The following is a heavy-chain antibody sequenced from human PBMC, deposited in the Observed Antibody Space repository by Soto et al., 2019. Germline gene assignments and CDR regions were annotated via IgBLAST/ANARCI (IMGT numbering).Heavy chain of an antibody. V-gene: IGHV1-24*01. CDR2: FDPEDGET. CDR1: GYTLTELY. J-gene: IGHJ6*03. D-gene: IGHD3-16*01. CDR3: ATVYTAACSTHNYYYMDV. Sequence: QVQLVQSGAEVKEPGASVQVSCKVSGYTLTELYIHWVRQAPGKGLEWMGGFDPEDGETLYAQKFQGRGTMTEDTTTDTGYMDLSSLSSEDTAVYYCATVYTAACSTHNYYYMDVWGKGTTVTVSS.